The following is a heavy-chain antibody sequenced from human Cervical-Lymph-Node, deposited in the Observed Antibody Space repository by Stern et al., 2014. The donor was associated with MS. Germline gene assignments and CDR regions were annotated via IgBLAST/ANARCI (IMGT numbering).Heavy chain of an antibody. Sequence: DQLVESGGGVVQPGRSLRLSCAASGFTFGSHTMHWVRQAPGKGLDWVAGISYDGSNQHYADSVKGRFTISRDNSNNTLYLQMNSLRAEDTAVYYCAKPALARYFDYWGQGTQVTVSS. V-gene: IGHV3-30-3*02. CDR2: ISYDGSNQ. CDR1: GFTFGSHT. CDR3: AKPALARYFDY. J-gene: IGHJ4*02. D-gene: IGHD1-1*01.